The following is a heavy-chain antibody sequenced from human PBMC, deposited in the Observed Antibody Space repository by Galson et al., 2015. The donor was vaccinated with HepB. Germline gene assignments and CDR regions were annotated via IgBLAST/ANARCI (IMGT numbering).Heavy chain of an antibody. Sequence: SLRLSCAGSGFTFGDYAITWFRQAPGKGLEWVSAISGSGGSTYYADSVKGRFTISRDNSKNTLYLQMNSLRAEDTAVYYCAVSSSWYPVGNYWGQGTLVTVSS. D-gene: IGHD6-13*01. CDR2: ISGSGGST. CDR3: AVSSSWYPVGNY. V-gene: IGHV3-23*01. CDR1: GFTFGDYA. J-gene: IGHJ4*02.